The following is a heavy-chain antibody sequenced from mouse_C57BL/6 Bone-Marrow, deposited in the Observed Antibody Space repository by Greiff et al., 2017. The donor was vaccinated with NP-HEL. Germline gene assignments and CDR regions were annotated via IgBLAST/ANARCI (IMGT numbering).Heavy chain of an antibody. J-gene: IGHJ3*01. D-gene: IGHD2-3*01. CDR3: ARVGGYSFAY. CDR2: ISSGGSYT. Sequence: EVKLMESGGDLVKPGGSLKLSCAASGFTFSSYGMSWVRQTPDKRLEWVATISSGGSYTYYPDSVKGRFTISRDNAKNTLYLQMSSLKSEDTAMYYCARVGGYSFAYWGQGTLVTVSA. CDR1: GFTFSSYG. V-gene: IGHV5-6*01.